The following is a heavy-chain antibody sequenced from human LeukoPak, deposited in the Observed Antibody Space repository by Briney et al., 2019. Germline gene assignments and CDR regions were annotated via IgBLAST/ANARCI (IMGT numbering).Heavy chain of an antibody. D-gene: IGHD3-10*01. J-gene: IGHJ4*02. Sequence: SGGSLRLSCAASGFTFSSFTMNWVRQAPGKRLEWVSSISSSSNYIYYADSVKGRFTISRDNAKNSLYLQMSSLRAEDTAVYYCARSSGTYDYWGQGTLVTVSS. CDR3: ARSSGTYDY. CDR1: GFTFSSFT. CDR2: ISSSSNYI. V-gene: IGHV3-21*01.